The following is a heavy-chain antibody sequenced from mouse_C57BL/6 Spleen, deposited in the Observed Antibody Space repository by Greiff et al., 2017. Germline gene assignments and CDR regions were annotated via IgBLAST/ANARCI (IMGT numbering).Heavy chain of an antibody. V-gene: IGHV1-81*01. CDR3: ARGCTTVVDAMDY. CDR1: GYTFTSYG. CDR2: IYPRSGNT. Sequence: VKLVESGAELARPGASVKLSCKASGYTFTSYGISWVKQRTGQGLEWIGEIYPRSGNTYYNEKFKGKATLTADKSSSTAYMELRSLTSEDSAVYFCARGCTTVVDAMDYWGQGTSVTVSS. J-gene: IGHJ4*01. D-gene: IGHD1-1*01.